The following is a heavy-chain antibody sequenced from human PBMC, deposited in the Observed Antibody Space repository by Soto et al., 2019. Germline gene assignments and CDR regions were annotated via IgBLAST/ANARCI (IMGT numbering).Heavy chain of an antibody. V-gene: IGHV1-3*04. J-gene: IGHJ6*02. CDR3: ARGGRLSYYYYGMDV. CDR2: INTGNGNT. CDR1: GYNFTTYA. D-gene: IGHD3-16*02. Sequence: QVQLVQSGAEVEKPGASVKVSCKASGYNFTTYAMLWVRQAPGQRPEWMGWINTGNGNTKYSPKFQGRVTITRDTSASTAYMELSSLKSADTAVYYCARGGRLSYYYYGMDVWGPGSTVTVS.